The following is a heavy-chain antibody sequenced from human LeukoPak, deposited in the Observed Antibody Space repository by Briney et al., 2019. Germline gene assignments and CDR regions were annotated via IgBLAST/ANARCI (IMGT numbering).Heavy chain of an antibody. CDR1: GGSLSSSTYD. V-gene: IGHV4-39*01. J-gene: IGHJ6*02. Sequence: SETLSLTCTVSGGSLSSSTYDWGWIRQPPGKGLEWIGNIYSSGSTFYNPSLKSRVIISVDTSKSQFSLKLSSVTAADTAVYYCARHGLGYGSYSYFYGMDVWGQGTTVTVSS. CDR2: IYSSGST. D-gene: IGHD2-2*03. CDR3: ARHGLGYGSYSYFYGMDV.